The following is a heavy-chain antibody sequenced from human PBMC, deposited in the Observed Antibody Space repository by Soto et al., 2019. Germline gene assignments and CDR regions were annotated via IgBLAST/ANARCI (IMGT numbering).Heavy chain of an antibody. V-gene: IGHV3-23*01. CDR2: ISGSGGST. D-gene: IGHD5-18*01. CDR1: GFTFSSYA. CDR3: AKDQRIQLWYLRSVDY. Sequence: RGSLRLSCAASGFTFSSYAMSWVRQAPGKGLEWVSAISGSGGSTYYADSVKGRFTISRDNSKNTLYLQMNSLRAEDTAVYYCAKDQRIQLWYLRSVDYWGQGTLVTVSS. J-gene: IGHJ4*02.